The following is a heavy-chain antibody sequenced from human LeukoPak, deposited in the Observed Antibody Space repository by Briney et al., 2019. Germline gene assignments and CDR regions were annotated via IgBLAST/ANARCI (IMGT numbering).Heavy chain of an antibody. CDR3: ARDNLVAAAGYYYYGMDV. J-gene: IGHJ6*02. Sequence: SETLSLACTVSGGSISSYYWSWIRQPAGKGLEWIGRIYTSGSTNYNPSLKSRVTMSVDTSKNQFSLKLSSVTAADTAVYYCARDNLVAAAGYYYYGMDVWGQGTTVTVSS. V-gene: IGHV4-4*07. CDR2: IYTSGST. D-gene: IGHD6-13*01. CDR1: GGSISSYY.